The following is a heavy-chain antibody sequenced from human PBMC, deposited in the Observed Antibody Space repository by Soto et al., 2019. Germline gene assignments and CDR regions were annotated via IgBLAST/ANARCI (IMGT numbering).Heavy chain of an antibody. V-gene: IGHV3-73*01. Sequence: GGSLRLSCAASGFTFSGSAMHWVRQASGKGLEWVGRIRSKANSYATAYAASVKGRFTISRDDSKNTAYLQMNSLKTEDTAVYYCTRHDSGYDDYYYYYYMDVWGKGTTVTVSS. CDR1: GFTFSGSA. D-gene: IGHD5-12*01. CDR2: IRSKANSYAT. CDR3: TRHDSGYDDYYYYYYMDV. J-gene: IGHJ6*03.